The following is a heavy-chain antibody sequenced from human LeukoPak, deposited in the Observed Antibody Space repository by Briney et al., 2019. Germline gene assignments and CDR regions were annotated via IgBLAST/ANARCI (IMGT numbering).Heavy chain of an antibody. CDR3: ARVRQFVDLYAYGMDV. Sequence: GGSLRLSCSASGFTFNNYVMHWVRQAPGKGLEYVSATSANGDTTYYTDSVKGRFTISRDNSKNTLSLQMSSLRAEDTAVYYCARVRQFVDLYAYGMDVWGQGTTVTVSS. J-gene: IGHJ6*02. CDR1: GFTFNNYV. V-gene: IGHV3-64D*09. D-gene: IGHD2-8*01. CDR2: TSANGDTT.